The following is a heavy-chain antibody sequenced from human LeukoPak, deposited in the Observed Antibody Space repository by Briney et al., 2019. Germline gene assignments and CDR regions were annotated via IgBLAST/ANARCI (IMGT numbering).Heavy chain of an antibody. D-gene: IGHD4-23*01. V-gene: IGHV1-8*02. CDR2: MNPNSGNT. CDR1: GGTFSSYA. CDR3: ARNNYGGDTSFDY. Sequence: ASVKVSCKASGGTFSSYAISWVRQATGQGLEWMGWMNPNSGNTGYAQKFQGRVTMTRNTSISTAYMELSSLRSEDTAVYYCARNNYGGDTSFDYWGQGTLVTVSS. J-gene: IGHJ4*02.